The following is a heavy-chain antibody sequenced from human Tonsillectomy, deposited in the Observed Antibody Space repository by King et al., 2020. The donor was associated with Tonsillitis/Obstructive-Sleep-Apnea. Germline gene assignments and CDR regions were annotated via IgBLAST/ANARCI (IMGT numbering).Heavy chain of an antibody. CDR2: IKQDGSEK. Sequence: VQLVESGGGLVQPGGSLRLSCAASGFTFSTYWMSWVRQAPGKGLEWVANIKQDGSEKYYVDSVKGRFTISRDNPKNSLFLQMNSLRAEDTAVYYCARLGIAAAGPSNNWFDSWGQGTLVTVSS. J-gene: IGHJ5*01. V-gene: IGHV3-7*01. D-gene: IGHD6-13*01. CDR1: GFTFSTYW. CDR3: ARLGIAAAGPSNNWFDS.